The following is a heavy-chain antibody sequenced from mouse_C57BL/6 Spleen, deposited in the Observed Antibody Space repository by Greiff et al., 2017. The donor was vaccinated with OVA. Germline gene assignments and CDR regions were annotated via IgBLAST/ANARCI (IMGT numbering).Heavy chain of an antibody. CDR1: GYTFTTYP. J-gene: IGHJ2*01. CDR3: ARGYYGSSFDY. CDR2: FHPYNDDT. D-gene: IGHD1-1*01. Sequence: QVQLQQSGAELVKPGASVKMSCKASGYTFTTYPIEWKKPNHGTSLEWIGNFHPYNDDTKYNEKFKGKATLTVEKSSSTVYLELSRLAADDSAVYDCARGYYGSSFDYWGQGTTLTVSS. V-gene: IGHV1-47*01.